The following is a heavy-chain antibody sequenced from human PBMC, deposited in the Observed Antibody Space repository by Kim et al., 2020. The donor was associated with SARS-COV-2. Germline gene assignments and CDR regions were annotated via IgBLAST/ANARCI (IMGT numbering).Heavy chain of an antibody. V-gene: IGHV3-49*03. CDR1: GFTLGDYA. Sequence: GGSLRLSCTVSGFTLGDYAMSWFRQAPGKGLEWVAFIRSKVYGGTTEYAASVKGRFTISRDDSESIAYLQMNSLKTEDTAVYYCTRGGYYDSSGYPYFDYWGQGILVTVSS. CDR2: IRSKVYGGTT. CDR3: TRGGYYDSSGYPYFDY. D-gene: IGHD3-22*01. J-gene: IGHJ4*02.